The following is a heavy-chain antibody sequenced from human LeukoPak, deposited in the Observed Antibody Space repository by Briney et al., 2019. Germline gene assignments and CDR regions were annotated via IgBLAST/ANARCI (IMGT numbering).Heavy chain of an antibody. Sequence: ASVKVSCKASGYTFTSYDINWVRQATGQGLEWMGWMNPNSGNTGYAQKLQGRVTMTRNTSISTAYMELSSLRSEDTAVYYCARGRARYFDWLLRHWDYFDYWGQGTLVTVSS. CDR2: MNPNSGNT. CDR1: GYTFTSYD. CDR3: ARGRARYFDWLLRHWDYFDY. D-gene: IGHD3-9*01. J-gene: IGHJ4*02. V-gene: IGHV1-8*01.